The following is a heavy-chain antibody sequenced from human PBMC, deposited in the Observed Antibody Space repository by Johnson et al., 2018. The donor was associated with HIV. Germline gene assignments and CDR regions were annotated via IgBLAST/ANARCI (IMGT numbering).Heavy chain of an antibody. Sequence: MLLVESGGGLVQPGGSLRLSCAASGFTFSSYAMSWVRQAPGKGLEWVSAISGSGGSTYYADSAKGRFTISRDNSKNTLYLQMSSLRAEDTAVYYCAKDMRPVRGWGGGSYRGVSDAFDIWGQGTMVTVSS. V-gene: IGHV3-23*04. J-gene: IGHJ3*02. CDR3: AKDMRPVRGWGGGSYRGVSDAFDI. CDR1: GFTFSSYA. D-gene: IGHD1-26*01. CDR2: ISGSGGST.